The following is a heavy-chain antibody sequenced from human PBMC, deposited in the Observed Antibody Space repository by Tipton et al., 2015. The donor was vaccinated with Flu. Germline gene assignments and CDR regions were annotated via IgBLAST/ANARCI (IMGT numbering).Heavy chain of an antibody. CDR3: AREKDSSGSEYFQH. CDR1: GGSIGSSTYY. V-gene: IGHV4-39*07. J-gene: IGHJ1*01. Sequence: TLSLTCTVFGGSIGSSTYYWGWIRQPPGKGLEWIGCIYSSGSTYYNPSLKSRVTISLDTSKNQFSLKLSSVTAADTAVYYCAREKDSSGSEYFQHWGQGTLVTVSS. CDR2: IYSSGST. D-gene: IGHD6-19*01.